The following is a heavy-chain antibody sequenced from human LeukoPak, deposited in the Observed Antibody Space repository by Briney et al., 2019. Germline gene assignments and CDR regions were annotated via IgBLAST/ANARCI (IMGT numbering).Heavy chain of an antibody. CDR1: GFTFSDYY. D-gene: IGHD6-13*01. CDR3: ASSIAAAGRDY. J-gene: IGHJ4*02. V-gene: IGHV3-11*01. CDR2: ISSSGSTI. Sequence: GGSLRLSCAVSGFTFSDYYMNWIRQAPGKGLEWVSYISSSGSTIYYADSVKGRFTISRDNAKNSLYLQMNSLRAEDTAVYYCASSIAAAGRDYWGQGTLVTVSS.